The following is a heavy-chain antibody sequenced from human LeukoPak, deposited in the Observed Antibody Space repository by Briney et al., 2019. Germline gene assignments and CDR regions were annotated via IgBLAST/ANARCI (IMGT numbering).Heavy chain of an antibody. J-gene: IGHJ3*02. CDR1: GFTVSSNS. CDR2: IYSDNT. Sequence: GGSLRLSCTVSGFTVSSNSMSWVRQAPGKGLEWASFIYSDNTHYSDSVKGRFTISRDNSKNTLYLQMNSLRAEDTAVYYCARPVWFGDLYDFDIWGQGTMVTVSS. CDR3: ARPVWFGDLYDFDI. D-gene: IGHD3-10*01. V-gene: IGHV3-53*01.